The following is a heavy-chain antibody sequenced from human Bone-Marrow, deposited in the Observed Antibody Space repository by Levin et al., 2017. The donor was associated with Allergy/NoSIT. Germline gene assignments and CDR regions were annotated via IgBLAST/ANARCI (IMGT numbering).Heavy chain of an antibody. V-gene: IGHV3-23*01. CDR2: ISGSGGIT. D-gene: IGHD4-17*01. CDR3: AKGPPTHYGDYQDY. CDR1: GFTFSSYD. J-gene: IGHJ4*02. Sequence: GGSLRLSCAASGFTFSSYDMSWVRQAPGKGLEWVSGISGSGGITYYADSVKGRFTISRDNSKNTLYLQMSSLRAEDTAVYYCAKGPPTHYGDYQDYWGQGTLVTVSS.